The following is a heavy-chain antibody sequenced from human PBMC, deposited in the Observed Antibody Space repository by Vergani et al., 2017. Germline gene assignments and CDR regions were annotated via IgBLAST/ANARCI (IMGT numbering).Heavy chain of an antibody. V-gene: IGHV3-23*01. Sequence: EVQLLESGGDLVQPGGSLRLSCSASGFTFSTYAMSWVRQTPGKGLEWVSAISGSGGATYYADSVRGRFTISRDNSKNTLYLQMNSLRAEDTAMYFCARGLWDCTHIRCSPPSYWGQGTQVTVSS. D-gene: IGHD2-8*01. CDR1: GFTFSTYA. CDR3: ARGLWDCTHIRCSPPSY. CDR2: ISGSGGAT. J-gene: IGHJ4*02.